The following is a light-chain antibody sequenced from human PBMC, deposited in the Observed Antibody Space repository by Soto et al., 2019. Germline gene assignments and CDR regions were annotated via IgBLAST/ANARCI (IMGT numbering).Light chain of an antibody. CDR2: EVS. CDR1: SSDVGDNKY. Sequence: QSVLTQPRSVSGSPGQSVTISCAGTSSDVGDNKYVSWYQQHPGKAPKVVIYEVSKRPSGAPDRFSGSKSGNTASLTISGLQAEDEADYYCCSHAGSYTYVFGTGTKVTVL. V-gene: IGLV2-11*01. CDR3: CSHAGSYTYV. J-gene: IGLJ1*01.